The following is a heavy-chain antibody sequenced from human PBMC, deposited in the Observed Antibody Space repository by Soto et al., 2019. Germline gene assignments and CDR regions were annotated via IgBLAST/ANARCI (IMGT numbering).Heavy chain of an antibody. V-gene: IGHV4-30-2*01. CDR1: GGSISSGGYS. CDR2: IYHSGST. J-gene: IGHJ4*02. Sequence: QLQLQESGSGLVKPSQTLSLTCAVSGGSISSGGYSWSWIRQPPGKGLEWIGYIYHSGSTYYNPSLKSRVTISVDRSKNQFALKLSSVAAADTAVYYCARAGGLGAVAADYWGQGTLVTVSS. D-gene: IGHD6-19*01. CDR3: ARAGGLGAVAADY.